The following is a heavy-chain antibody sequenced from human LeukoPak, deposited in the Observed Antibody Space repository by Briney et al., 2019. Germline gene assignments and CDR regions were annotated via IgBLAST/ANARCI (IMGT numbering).Heavy chain of an antibody. D-gene: IGHD3-22*01. CDR2: ISYDGSNK. CDR3: AIPYYYDSSGYYWHFDY. V-gene: IGHV3-30*04. J-gene: IGHJ4*02. Sequence: GGSLRLSCAASGFTFSSYAMHWVRQAPGKGLEWVAVISYDGSNKYYADSVKGRFTISRDNSKNTLYLQMNSLRAEDTAVYYCAIPYYYDSSGYYWHFDYWGQGTLVTVSS. CDR1: GFTFSSYA.